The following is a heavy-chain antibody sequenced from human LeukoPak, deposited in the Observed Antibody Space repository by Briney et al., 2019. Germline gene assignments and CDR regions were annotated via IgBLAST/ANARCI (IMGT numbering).Heavy chain of an antibody. CDR2: ISGSGGST. V-gene: IGHV3-23*01. CDR3: AKSRDNWNDGGTFDY. D-gene: IGHD1-1*01. J-gene: IGHJ4*02. CDR1: GSTFSSYA. Sequence: GGSLRLSCAASGSTFSSYAMSWVRQAPGKGLEWVSAISGSGGSTYYADSVKGRFTISRDNSKNTLYLQMNSLRAEDTAVYYCAKSRDNWNDGGTFDYWGQGTLVTVSS.